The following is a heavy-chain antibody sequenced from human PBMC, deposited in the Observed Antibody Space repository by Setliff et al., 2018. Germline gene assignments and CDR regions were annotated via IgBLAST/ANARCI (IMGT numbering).Heavy chain of an antibody. V-gene: IGHV4-31*01. J-gene: IGHJ3*01. Sequence: KTSETLSLTCTVSGDSIMSPTYTWTWIRQLPGKGLEWIGYISRSGSTSYNSSLKRQITISLDTSKNQFSLKMNSMTAADTAVYYCASWGSAIGFDLWGQGTVVTVSS. CDR3: ASWGSAIGFDL. CDR2: ISRSGST. CDR1: GDSIMSPTYT. D-gene: IGHD3-16*01.